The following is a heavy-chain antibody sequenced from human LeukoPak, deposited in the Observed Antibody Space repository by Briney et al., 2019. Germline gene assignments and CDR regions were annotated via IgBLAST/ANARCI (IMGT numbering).Heavy chain of an antibody. CDR1: GGSISSYY. CDR2: IYYSGYT. CDR3: AKRYCSSTTCYDDRGAFDY. J-gene: IGHJ4*02. V-gene: IGHV4-59*08. D-gene: IGHD2-2*01. Sequence: SETLSLTCTVSGGSISSYYWSWIRQPPGKGLKWIGNIYYSGYTTYSPSLRSRVTISVDTSKNQFSLKLSSVTAADTAVYYCAKRYCSSTTCYDDRGAFDYWGQGTLVTVSS.